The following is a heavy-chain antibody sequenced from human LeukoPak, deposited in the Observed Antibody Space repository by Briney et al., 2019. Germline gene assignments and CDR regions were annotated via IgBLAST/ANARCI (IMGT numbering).Heavy chain of an antibody. CDR1: GFTFINYD. V-gene: IGHV3-64*01. CDR2: ISSNGGST. Sequence: GGSLRLSCAASGFTFINYDMHWVRQAPGKGLEYVSTISSNGGSTYYANSVKGRFTISRDNSKNTLDLQMGSLRAEDMAVYYCARESKYRYQAFDIWGQGTMVTVSS. D-gene: IGHD5-12*01. CDR3: ARESKYRYQAFDI. J-gene: IGHJ3*02.